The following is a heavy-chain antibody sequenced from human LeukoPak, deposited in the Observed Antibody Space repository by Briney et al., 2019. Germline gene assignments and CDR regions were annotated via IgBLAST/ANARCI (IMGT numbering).Heavy chain of an antibody. D-gene: IGHD5-18*01. Sequence: SETLCLTCAVYGGSLSGYYWSGIRQPPGKGLEWIGQINHSGSTNYNPSLKSRVTISVDTSKNQFSLKLSSVTAADTAVYYCARAPQGASYGFRYWGQGTLVTVSS. CDR3: ARAPQGASYGFRY. CDR2: INHSGST. J-gene: IGHJ4*02. V-gene: IGHV4-34*01. CDR1: GGSLSGYY.